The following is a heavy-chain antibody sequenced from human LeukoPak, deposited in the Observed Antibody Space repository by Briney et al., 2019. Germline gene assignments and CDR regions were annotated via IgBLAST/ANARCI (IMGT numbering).Heavy chain of an antibody. CDR3: AKLYATGTTGLDY. CDR1: GFTVSSNY. D-gene: IGHD1-1*01. CDR2: IYSGGST. J-gene: IGHJ4*02. V-gene: IGHV3-53*01. Sequence: GGSLRLSCAASGFTVSSNYMSWVRQAPGKGLEWVSVIYSGGSTYYADSVKGRFTISRDNSKNTLYLQMNSLRAEDTAVYYCAKLYATGTTGLDYWGQGTLVTVSS.